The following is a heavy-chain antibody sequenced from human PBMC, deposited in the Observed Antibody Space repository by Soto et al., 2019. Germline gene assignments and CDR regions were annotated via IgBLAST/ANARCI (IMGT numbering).Heavy chain of an antibody. D-gene: IGHD1-26*01. J-gene: IGHJ4*02. CDR2: IYYSGTT. V-gene: IGHV4-28*01. CDR3: ARREIQGPIDY. CDR1: CYAISSSNW. Sequence: QVQLQESGPGLVKPSDTLSLTCAVSCYAISSSNWWGWIRQPPGKGLEWIGYIYYSGTTYYNPSLKSRVTMSVDTSKNQFSLKLTSVTAVDTAVYYCARREIQGPIDYWGQGTLVTVSS.